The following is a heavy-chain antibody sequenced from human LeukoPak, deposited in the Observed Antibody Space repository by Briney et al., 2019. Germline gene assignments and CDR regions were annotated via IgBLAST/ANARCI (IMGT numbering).Heavy chain of an antibody. D-gene: IGHD3-22*01. V-gene: IGHV1-2*02. CDR1: GYTFTGYY. CDR3: AREDLDSSAWNAFDI. CDR2: INPNSGGT. J-gene: IGHJ3*02. Sequence: ASVKVSCKASGYTFTGYYMHWVRQAPGQGLEWMGWINPNSGGTNYAQKFQGRVTMTRDTSISTAYMELSRLRSDDTAVYYCAREDLDSSAWNAFDIWGQGTMVTVSS.